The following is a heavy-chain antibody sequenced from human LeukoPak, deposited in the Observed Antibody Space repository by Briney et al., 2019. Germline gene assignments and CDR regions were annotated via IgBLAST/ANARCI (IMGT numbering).Heavy chain of an antibody. J-gene: IGHJ3*02. CDR1: GGTFSSYA. CDR3: ARGIVVVPAAIRAFDI. CDR2: IIPIFGTA. D-gene: IGHD2-2*01. Sequence: SVKVSCKASGGTFSSYAISWVRQAPGQGLEWIGGIIPIFGTANSAQKFQGRVTITADESTSTAYLELSSLRSEDPAVYYCARGIVVVPAAIRAFDIWGQGTMVTVSS. V-gene: IGHV1-69*13.